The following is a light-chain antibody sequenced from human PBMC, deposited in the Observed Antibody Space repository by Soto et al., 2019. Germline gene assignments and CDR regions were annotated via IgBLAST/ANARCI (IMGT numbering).Light chain of an antibody. Sequence: QSALTQPASVSGSPGQSITISCTGTSSDVDFYNFVSWYQQHPGKAPKLMIYEVSNRSSGVSSRFSGSKSGNTASLTISGLRAEDEADYYCSSSTITSYVFGTGTKVTVL. CDR1: SSDVDFYNF. CDR2: EVS. CDR3: SSSTITSYV. V-gene: IGLV2-14*01. J-gene: IGLJ1*01.